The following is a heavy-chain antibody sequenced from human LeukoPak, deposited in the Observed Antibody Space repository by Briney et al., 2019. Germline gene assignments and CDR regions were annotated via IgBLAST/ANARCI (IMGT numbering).Heavy chain of an antibody. V-gene: IGHV4-30-4*08. CDR2: IYYSGST. J-gene: IGHJ4*02. D-gene: IGHD3-3*01. CDR3: ARGRGGVGSFDY. Sequence: SETLSLTCTVSGVSITGGGYYWSWIRQPPGKGLEWIGYIYYSGSTYYNPSLKSRVTISVDTSKNQFSLKLSSVTAADTAVYYCARGRGGVGSFDYWGQGTLVTVSS. CDR1: GVSITGGGYY.